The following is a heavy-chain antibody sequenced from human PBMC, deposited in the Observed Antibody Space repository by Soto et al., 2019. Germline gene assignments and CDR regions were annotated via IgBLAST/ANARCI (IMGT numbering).Heavy chain of an antibody. CDR3: ARQTMITFGGVIVKYYCYGMDV. V-gene: IGHV4-31*03. CDR1: GGSISSGGYY. J-gene: IGHJ6*02. Sequence: SETLSLTCTVSGGSISSGGYYWSWIRQHPGKGLEWIGYIYYSGSTYYNPSLKSRVTISVDTSKNQFSLKLSSVTAADTAVYYCARQTMITFGGVIVKYYCYGMDVWGQGTTVTVSS. CDR2: IYYSGST. D-gene: IGHD3-16*02.